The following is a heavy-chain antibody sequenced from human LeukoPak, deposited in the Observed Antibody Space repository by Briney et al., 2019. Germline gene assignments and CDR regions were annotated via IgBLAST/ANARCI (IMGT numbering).Heavy chain of an antibody. CDR1: GGSISSGGYS. Sequence: PSETLSLTCAVSGGSISSGGYSWSWIRQPPGKGLEWIGYIYHSGSTYYNPSLKSRVTISVDRSKNQFSLKLSSVTAADTAVYYCARGSGYMVRGVVFGNWFDPWGQGTLVTVSS. CDR2: IYHSGST. CDR3: ARGSGYMVRGVVFGNWFDP. D-gene: IGHD3-10*01. J-gene: IGHJ5*02. V-gene: IGHV4-30-2*01.